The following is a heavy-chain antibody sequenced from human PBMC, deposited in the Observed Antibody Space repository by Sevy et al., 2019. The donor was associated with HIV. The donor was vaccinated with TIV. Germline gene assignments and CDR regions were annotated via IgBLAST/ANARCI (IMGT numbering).Heavy chain of an antibody. Sequence: GGSLRLSCAVSGFTFRSYWMSWVRQAPGKGLEWVAHIKVDGSEKYHVDSVKGRFTISRDNAKNSLFLQMNSLRVEDTAVYYCARDCSSTSCLWGLDVWGQGAAVTGFS. D-gene: IGHD2-2*01. J-gene: IGHJ6*02. CDR1: GFTFRSYW. V-gene: IGHV3-7*03. CDR3: ARDCSSTSCLWGLDV. CDR2: IKVDGSEK.